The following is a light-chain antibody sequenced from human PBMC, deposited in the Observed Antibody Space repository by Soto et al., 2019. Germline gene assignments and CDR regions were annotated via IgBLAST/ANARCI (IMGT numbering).Light chain of an antibody. CDR1: QSVSSN. V-gene: IGKV3-15*01. CDR2: GAS. J-gene: IGKJ1*01. CDR3: QQYNNWPRT. Sequence: EIVMTQSPATLSVSPGQRATLSCRATQSVSSNLAWYPQKPGQAPRLLIYGASTRATGIPDRISGSGSETEFTLTISSLQPEDFAVYYCQQYNNWPRTFGQGTKVEIK.